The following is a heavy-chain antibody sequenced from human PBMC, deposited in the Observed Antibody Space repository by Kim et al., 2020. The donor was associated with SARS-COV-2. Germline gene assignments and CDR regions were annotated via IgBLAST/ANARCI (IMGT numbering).Heavy chain of an antibody. CDR2: INSDGTSI. CDR1: GFIFGSYW. V-gene: IGHV3-74*01. CDR3: AREEAAATWGDY. D-gene: IGHD6-13*01. J-gene: IGHJ4*02. Sequence: GGSMRLSCAPSGFIFGSYWMHWVRQAPGKGLVWVSRINSDGTSISYADSVKGRFTISRDNAKNTLYLQMNSLRAEDTAVYYCAREEAAATWGDYWGQGILVTVSS.